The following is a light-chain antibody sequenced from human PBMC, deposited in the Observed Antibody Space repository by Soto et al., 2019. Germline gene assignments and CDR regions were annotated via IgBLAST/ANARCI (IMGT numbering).Light chain of an antibody. J-gene: IGKJ1*01. CDR2: DAS. CDR3: QQYNGWPWT. Sequence: EIVFTQSPATLSLSPWERSALSCMASQSVSSYLAWYQQKPGQAPRLFIYDASNRATGIPARFSGSGSGTEFTLTITGLQSEDFAVYYCQQYNGWPWTFGLGTKVDIK. V-gene: IGKV3D-15*01. CDR1: QSVSSY.